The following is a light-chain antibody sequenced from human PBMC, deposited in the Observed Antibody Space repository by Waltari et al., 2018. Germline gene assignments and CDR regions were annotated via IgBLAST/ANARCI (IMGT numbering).Light chain of an antibody. V-gene: IGLV2-23*02. Sequence: HSALTQPASVSGSPGQSITIACTGTSSDVGGFNYVSWYQQHPGKAPKLIIYDVSKRPSGVSNRFSGSKSGNTASLTISGLQAEDEADYYCCSYAGSSTLVFGGGTKLTVL. CDR1: SSDVGGFNY. CDR2: DVS. J-gene: IGLJ2*01. CDR3: CSYAGSSTLV.